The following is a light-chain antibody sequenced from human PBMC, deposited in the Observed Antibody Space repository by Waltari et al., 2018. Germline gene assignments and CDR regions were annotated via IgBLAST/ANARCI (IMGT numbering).Light chain of an antibody. V-gene: IGKV3-20*01. CDR1: QSVSSSY. CDR3: QQYGSSSGT. CDR2: GAS. Sequence: EIVLTQSPGTLSLSPGERATLSCRASQSVSSSYLAWYQQKPGPAPRLLSYGASSRATGIPDRFSGSGSGTDFTLTISRLEPEDFAVYYCQQYGSSSGTFGQGTKVEIK. J-gene: IGKJ1*01.